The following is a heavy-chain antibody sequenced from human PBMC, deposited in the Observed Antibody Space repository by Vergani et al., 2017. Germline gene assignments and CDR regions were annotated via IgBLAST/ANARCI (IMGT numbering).Heavy chain of an antibody. J-gene: IGHJ4*02. V-gene: IGHV4-4*09. CDR2: IYTSGST. CDR3: ARDRTDYDYVWGSYRPFDY. Sequence: QVQLPESGPGLVKPSETLSLTCTVSGGSISSYYWSWIRQPPGKGLEWIGYIYTSGSTNYNPSLKSRVTISVDTSKNQFSLKLSSVTAADTAVYYCARDRTDYDYVWGSYRPFDYWGQGTLVTVSS. CDR1: GGSISSYY. D-gene: IGHD3-16*02.